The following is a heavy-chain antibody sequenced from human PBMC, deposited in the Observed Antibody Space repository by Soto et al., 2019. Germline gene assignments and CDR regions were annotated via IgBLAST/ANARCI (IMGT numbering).Heavy chain of an antibody. J-gene: IGHJ4*02. V-gene: IGHV3-33*03. Sequence: GGSLRLSCAASGFNFSSYWMSWVRQAPGKGLEWVAVIWYDGSNKYYVDSVKGRFTISRDNSKNTLYLQMDSLRAEDTAVYYCVSLSANGGYWGQGTLVTVSS. D-gene: IGHD1-26*01. CDR2: IWYDGSNK. CDR1: GFNFSSYW. CDR3: VSLSANGGY.